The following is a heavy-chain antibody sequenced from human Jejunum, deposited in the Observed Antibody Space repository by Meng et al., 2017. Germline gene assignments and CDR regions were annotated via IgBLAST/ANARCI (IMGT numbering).Heavy chain of an antibody. CDR2: ISGDGTVK. J-gene: IGHJ3*02. CDR3: ARHHDSSGLADSLDM. V-gene: IGHV3-30*01. Sequence: QGALVESGGGVVQPGSSLRLSCVVFGFTLIDYHIHWVRQAPGKGLEWVAVISGDGTVKIYADSVKGRFTISRDISKNTLYLQMNSLTPEDTAVYFCARHHDSSGLADSLDMWGQGTMVTVSS. D-gene: IGHD2-15*01. CDR1: GFTLIDYH.